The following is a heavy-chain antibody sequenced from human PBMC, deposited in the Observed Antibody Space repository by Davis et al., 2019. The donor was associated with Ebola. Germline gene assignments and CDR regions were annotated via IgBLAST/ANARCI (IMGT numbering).Heavy chain of an antibody. Sequence: PGGSLRLSCAASGFTFSSYWMSWVRQAPGKGLEWVANIKQDGSEKYYVDSVKGRFTISRDNAKNSLYLQMNSLRAEDTAVYYCARDSIPKQYYDFWSGWDYYYYYMDVWGKGTTVTVSS. CDR2: IKQDGSEK. D-gene: IGHD3-3*01. J-gene: IGHJ6*03. CDR3: ARDSIPKQYYDFWSGWDYYYYYMDV. V-gene: IGHV3-7*01. CDR1: GFTFSSYW.